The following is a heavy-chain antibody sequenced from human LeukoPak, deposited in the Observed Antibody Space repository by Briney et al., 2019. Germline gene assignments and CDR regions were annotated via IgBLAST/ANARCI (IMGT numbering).Heavy chain of an antibody. CDR3: VRESVRDYYFDY. CDR2: IRSKALYGTS. J-gene: IGHJ4*02. V-gene: IGHV3-49*04. D-gene: IGHD3-10*02. Sequence: GRSLRLSCTGSGFRFGGYAVNWVRQAPGKGLEWVGFIRSKALYGTSEYAASVEGRFTISRDDSNNIAYLQMNSLKTEDTAVYFCVRESVRDYYFDYWGQGTLVTVSS. CDR1: GFRFGGYA.